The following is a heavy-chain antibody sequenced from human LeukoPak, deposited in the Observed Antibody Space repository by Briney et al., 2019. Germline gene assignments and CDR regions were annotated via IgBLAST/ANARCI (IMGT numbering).Heavy chain of an antibody. J-gene: IGHJ2*01. CDR2: ISGSGGST. Sequence: PGGSLRLSCAASGFTFSSYAMSWVRQAPGKGLEWVSAISGSGGSTYYADSVKGRFTISRDNSKNTLYLQMNSLRAEDTAVYYCAKDRGLLWFGEPTPGWYFDLWGRGTLVTVSS. D-gene: IGHD3-10*01. V-gene: IGHV3-23*01. CDR3: AKDRGLLWFGEPTPGWYFDL. CDR1: GFTFSSYA.